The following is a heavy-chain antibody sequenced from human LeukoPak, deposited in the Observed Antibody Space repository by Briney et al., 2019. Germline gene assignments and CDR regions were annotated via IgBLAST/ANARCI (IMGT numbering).Heavy chain of an antibody. J-gene: IGHJ4*02. V-gene: IGHV1-2*02. CDR2: INPNSGDT. Sequence: GASVKVSCKASGYTFTGYSVHWVRQAPGQGLEWMGSINPNSGDTNFAQKFQGRVRLTRDTSINTAYMEVNSLRSDDTAVYYCARRAGHSSGYPPGFDYWGQGTLVTVSS. CDR3: ARRAGHSSGYPPGFDY. CDR1: GYTFTGYS. D-gene: IGHD3-22*01.